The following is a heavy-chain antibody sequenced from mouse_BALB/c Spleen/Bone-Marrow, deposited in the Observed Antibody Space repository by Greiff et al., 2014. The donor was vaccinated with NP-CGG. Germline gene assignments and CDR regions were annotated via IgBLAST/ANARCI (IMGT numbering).Heavy chain of an antibody. V-gene: IGHV14-3*02. D-gene: IGHD1-1*01. CDR2: IDPANGNT. CDR3: ARSRDYGSSYYAMDD. CDR1: GFNIKDTY. Sequence: VQLQQSGAELVKPGASVKLSCTASGFNIKDTYMHWVKQRPEQGLECIGRIDPANGNTKYDPKFQGKATITADTSSNTAYLQLSSLTSEDTAVYYCARSRDYGSSYYAMDDWGQGTSVTVSS. J-gene: IGHJ4*01.